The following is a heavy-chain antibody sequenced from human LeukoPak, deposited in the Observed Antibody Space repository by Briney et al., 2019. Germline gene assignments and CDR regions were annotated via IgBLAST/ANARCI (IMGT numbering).Heavy chain of an antibody. D-gene: IGHD6-6*01. V-gene: IGHV3-30*02. CDR3: AKDLNIAARAGPPVF. J-gene: IGHJ4*02. CDR2: IRYDGSNK. Sequence: GGSLRLSCAASGFTFSSYGMHWVRQAPGKGLEWVAFIRYDGSNKYYADSVKGRFTISRDNSKNTLYLQMNSLRAEDTAVYYCAKDLNIAARAGPPVFWGQGTLVTVSS. CDR1: GFTFSSYG.